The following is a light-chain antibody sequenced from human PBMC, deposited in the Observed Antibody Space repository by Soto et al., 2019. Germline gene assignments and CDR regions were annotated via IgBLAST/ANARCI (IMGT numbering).Light chain of an antibody. Sequence: EIVLTQSPGTLSLSPGERATLSCRASQSVSSSYLAWYQHKPGQAPRVLIYGASSRATGIPDSFSGSGSGTDVTLTISRLEPEDFAVYFCQQYGSSPLTFGGGTKVEIK. V-gene: IGKV3-20*01. CDR1: QSVSSSY. J-gene: IGKJ4*01. CDR3: QQYGSSPLT. CDR2: GAS.